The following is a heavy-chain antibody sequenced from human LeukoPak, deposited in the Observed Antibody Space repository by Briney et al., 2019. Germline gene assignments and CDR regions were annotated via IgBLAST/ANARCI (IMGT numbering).Heavy chain of an antibody. V-gene: IGHV3-23*01. Sequence: GESLKISCKGSGYSFTSYWIGWVRQAPGKGLEWVSAISGSGGSTSYADSVKGRFTISRDNSKNTLYLQMNSLRAEDTAVYYCAKDFDRSGYYSYGMDVWGQGTTVTVSS. J-gene: IGHJ6*02. CDR2: ISGSGGST. CDR3: AKDFDRSGYYSYGMDV. CDR1: GYSFTSYW. D-gene: IGHD3-22*01.